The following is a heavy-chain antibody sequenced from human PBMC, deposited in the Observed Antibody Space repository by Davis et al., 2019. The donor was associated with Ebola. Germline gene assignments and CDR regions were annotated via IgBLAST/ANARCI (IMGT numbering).Heavy chain of an antibody. CDR3: ARGGEWELSYYFDY. V-gene: IGHV4-39*02. CDR1: GGSISSSNW. J-gene: IGHJ4*02. Sequence: SETLSLTCAVSGGSISSSNWWSWVRQPPGKGLEWIGSIYYSGSTYYNPSLKSRVTISVDTSKNHFSLKLSSVTAADTAVYYCARGGEWELSYYFDYWGQGTLVTVSS. D-gene: IGHD1-26*01. CDR2: IYYSGST.